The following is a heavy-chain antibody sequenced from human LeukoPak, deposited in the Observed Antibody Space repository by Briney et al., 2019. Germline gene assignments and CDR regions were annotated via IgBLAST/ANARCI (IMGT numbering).Heavy chain of an antibody. CDR2: ISYIGST. D-gene: IGHD4-17*01. Sequence: SETLSLTCAVSDDSFSSHYWTWIRQPPGKGLEWIGYISYIGSTNYNPSLKSRVTISIDTSKNQFSLKLSSVTAADTAVYYCARDLVTVTKGSDIWGQGTMVSVSS. CDR3: ARDLVTVTKGSDI. CDR1: DDSFSSHY. J-gene: IGHJ3*02. V-gene: IGHV4-59*11.